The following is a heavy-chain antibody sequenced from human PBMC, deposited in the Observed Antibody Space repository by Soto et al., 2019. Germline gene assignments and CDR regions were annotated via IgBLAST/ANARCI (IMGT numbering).Heavy chain of an antibody. CDR3: ARDYCSSTSCYNDYYGMDV. D-gene: IGHD2-2*02. J-gene: IGHJ6*02. CDR2: ISSSSSYI. V-gene: IGHV3-21*01. Sequence: NPGGSLRLSCAASGFTFSSYSMNWVRQAPGKGLEWVSSISSSSSYIYYADSVKGRFTISRDNAKNSLYLQMNSLRAEDTAVYYCARDYCSSTSCYNDYYGMDVWGQGTTVTVSS. CDR1: GFTFSSYS.